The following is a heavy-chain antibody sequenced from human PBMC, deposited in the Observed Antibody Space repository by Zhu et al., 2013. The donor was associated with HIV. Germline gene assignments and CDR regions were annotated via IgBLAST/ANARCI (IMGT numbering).Heavy chain of an antibody. Sequence: VQLLESGGGLVPPGGSLRLSCAASGFTFSNYAMTWVRQAPGKGLEWVSAISRGGGGKSYYADSVKGRFTISRDNSKNTLFLQMNSLRAEDTAVYYCAKGIQWELPLEYWGQGTLVTVSS. D-gene: IGHD1-26*01. CDR3: AKGIQWELPLEY. V-gene: IGHV3-23*01. CDR2: ISRGGGGKS. CDR1: GFTFSNYA. J-gene: IGHJ4*02.